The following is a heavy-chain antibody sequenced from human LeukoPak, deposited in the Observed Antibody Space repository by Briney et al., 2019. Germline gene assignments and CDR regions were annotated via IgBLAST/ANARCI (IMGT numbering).Heavy chain of an antibody. Sequence: TXXLTCTVSXXXXXXXXYYXSXIRQXXXXXXXXXXXIYYSGSTNYNPSLKSRVTISVDTSKNQFSLKLSSVTAADTAVYYCARDRVRGNSNPFFDYWGQGTLVTVSS. CDR2: IYYSGST. CDR3: ARDRVRGNSNPFFDY. D-gene: IGHD4-11*01. CDR1: XXXXXXXXYY. J-gene: IGHJ4*02. V-gene: IGHV4-61*01.